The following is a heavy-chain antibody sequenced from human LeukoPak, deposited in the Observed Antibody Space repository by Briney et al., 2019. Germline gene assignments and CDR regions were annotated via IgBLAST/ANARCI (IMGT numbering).Heavy chain of an antibody. J-gene: IGHJ4*02. Sequence: TSETLSLTCTVSGGSISSYYWSWIRQPPGKGLEWIGYIYYSGSTNYNPSLKSRVTISVDTSKNQFSLKLSSVTAADTAVCYCARGGDSSGYYYSIDYWGQGTLVTVSS. D-gene: IGHD3-22*01. CDR2: IYYSGST. CDR1: GGSISSYY. V-gene: IGHV4-59*01. CDR3: ARGGDSSGYYYSIDY.